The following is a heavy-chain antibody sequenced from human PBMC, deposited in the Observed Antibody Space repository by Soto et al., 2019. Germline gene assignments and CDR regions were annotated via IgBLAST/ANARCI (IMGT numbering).Heavy chain of an antibody. Sequence: QVQLQESGPGLVKPSETLSLTCTVSGGSVSSGSYYWSWIRQPPGKGLEWIGYIYYSGSTNYNPSLKSRVTISVDTSKNQFSLKLSSVTAADTAVYYCAREREGDYDFWSGRYFDYWGQGTLVTVSS. CDR2: IYYSGST. J-gene: IGHJ4*02. D-gene: IGHD3-3*01. CDR1: GGSVSSGSYY. CDR3: AREREGDYDFWSGRYFDY. V-gene: IGHV4-61*01.